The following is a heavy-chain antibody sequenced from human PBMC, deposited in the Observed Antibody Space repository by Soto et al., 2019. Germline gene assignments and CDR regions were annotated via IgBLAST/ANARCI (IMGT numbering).Heavy chain of an antibody. Sequence: PGESLKISCQASGYSFTTYWIAWVRQTPGRGLEWMGIIYPGDSEIKYSPSFDGQVTFSVDKSTSTAYLQWIGLKTSDTGMYFCARSNAGNSLDTFDFWGQGSLVTVSS. CDR3: ARSNAGNSLDTFDF. J-gene: IGHJ4*02. V-gene: IGHV5-51*01. D-gene: IGHD5-18*01. CDR2: IYPGDSEI. CDR1: GYSFTTYW.